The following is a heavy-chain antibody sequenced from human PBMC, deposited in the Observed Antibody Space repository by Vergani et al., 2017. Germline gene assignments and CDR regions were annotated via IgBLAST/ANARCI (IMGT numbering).Heavy chain of an antibody. J-gene: IGHJ5*02. CDR3: ARDWACSTSGEKGGRFDP. D-gene: IGHD2-2*01. CDR1: GGSISSGSYY. CDR2: LYTSGST. Sequence: QVQLQESGPGLVKPSQTLSLTCTVSGGSISSGSYYWSWIRQPAGKGLEWIGRLYTSGSTNYNPSLKSRVTISVDTSKNQFSLKLISVTAADTAVYYCARDWACSTSGEKGGRFDPWGQGTLVTVSS. V-gene: IGHV4-61*02.